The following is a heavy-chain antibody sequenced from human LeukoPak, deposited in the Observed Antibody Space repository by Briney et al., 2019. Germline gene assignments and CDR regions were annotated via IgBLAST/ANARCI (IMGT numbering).Heavy chain of an antibody. Sequence: QPGGSLRLSCAASGGTVSSSWMTWRRQTPEKGMEWVANIKEDGSEKDYVDSVRGRFTIYRDNAKNSLYLQMNSLRVEDTAVYYCARGGRAVLWGQGTLVTVSS. D-gene: IGHD6-25*01. CDR1: GGTVSSSW. CDR2: IKEDGSEK. CDR3: ARGGRAVL. V-gene: IGHV3-7*04. J-gene: IGHJ4*02.